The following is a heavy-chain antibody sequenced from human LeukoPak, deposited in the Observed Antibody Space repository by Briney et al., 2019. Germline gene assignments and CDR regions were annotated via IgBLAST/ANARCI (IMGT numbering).Heavy chain of an antibody. CDR2: INTVASYI. J-gene: IGHJ4*02. CDR1: GLTFGIFS. CDR3: ARLRRNSDKSGFYYYYDY. Sequence: GGSLRLSCAASGLTFGIFSFNWVRQGPGKGLEWVSSINTVASYIYYADSVKGRFTISRDNAKNSLYLQMNSLRAEDTGVYYCARLRRNSDKSGFYYYYDYWGQGTLVTVSS. V-gene: IGHV3-21*06. D-gene: IGHD3-22*01.